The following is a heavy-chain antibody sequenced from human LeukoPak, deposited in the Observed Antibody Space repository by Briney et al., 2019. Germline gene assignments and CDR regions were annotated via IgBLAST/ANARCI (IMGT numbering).Heavy chain of an antibody. V-gene: IGHV3-9*01. J-gene: IGHJ4*02. CDR2: ISWNSGSI. CDR3: AKAKGSGSYGFDY. Sequence: PGRSLRLSCAASGFTFDDYAMHWVRQAPGKGLEWVSGISWNSGSIGYADSAKGRFTISRDNSKNTLYSQMNSLRVEDTAVYYCAKAKGSGSYGFDYWGQGTLVTVSS. D-gene: IGHD3-10*01. CDR1: GFTFDDYA.